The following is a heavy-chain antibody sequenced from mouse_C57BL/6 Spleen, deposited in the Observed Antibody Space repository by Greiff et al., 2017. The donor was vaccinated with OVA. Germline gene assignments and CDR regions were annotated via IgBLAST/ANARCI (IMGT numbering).Heavy chain of an antibody. J-gene: IGHJ4*01. CDR3: ARWPFITTVMDY. Sequence: EVQLQQSGPELVKPGASVKISCKASGYTFTDYYMNWVKQSHGKSLEWIGDINPNNGGTSYNQKFKGKATLTVDKSSSTAYMELRSLTSEDSAVYYCARWPFITTVMDYWGQGTSVTVSS. D-gene: IGHD1-1*01. CDR1: GYTFTDYY. V-gene: IGHV1-26*01. CDR2: INPNNGGT.